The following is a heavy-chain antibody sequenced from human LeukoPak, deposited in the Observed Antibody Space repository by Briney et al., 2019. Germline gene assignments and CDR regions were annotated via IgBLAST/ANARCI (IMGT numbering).Heavy chain of an antibody. CDR3: ARERATSHDAFDI. Sequence: PSETLSLTCAVYGVSFSGYYWSWIRQPPGKGLEWIGEINHSGSTNYNPSLKSRVTISVDTSENQFSLKLSSVTAADTAVYYCARERATSHDAFDIWGQGTMVTVSS. J-gene: IGHJ3*02. D-gene: IGHD1-26*01. V-gene: IGHV4-34*01. CDR2: INHSGST. CDR1: GVSFSGYY.